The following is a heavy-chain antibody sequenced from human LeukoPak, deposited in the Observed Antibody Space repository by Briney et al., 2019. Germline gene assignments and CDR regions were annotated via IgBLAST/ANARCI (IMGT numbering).Heavy chain of an antibody. J-gene: IGHJ5*02. CDR2: IYTSGST. Sequence: SETLSLTCTVSGGSISSYYWSWIRQPAGKGLEWIGRIYTSGSTNYNPSLKSRVTMSVDTSKNQFSLKLSSVTAADTAVYYCARHGLLWFGDLNWFDPWGRGTLVTVSS. D-gene: IGHD3-10*01. V-gene: IGHV4-4*07. CDR1: GGSISSYY. CDR3: ARHGLLWFGDLNWFDP.